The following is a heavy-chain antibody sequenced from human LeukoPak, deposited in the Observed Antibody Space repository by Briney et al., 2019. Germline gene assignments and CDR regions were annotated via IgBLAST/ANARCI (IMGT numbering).Heavy chain of an antibody. CDR1: GFTFSSYW. CDR3: ARESPTVHSSSYYYMDV. Sequence: PGGSLRLSCAASGFTFSSYWMSWVRQAPGKGLEWVANIKQDGSEKYYVDSVKGRFTISRDNAKNSLYLQMNSLRAEDTAVYYCARESPTVHSSSYYYMDVWGKGTTVTVSS. J-gene: IGHJ6*03. V-gene: IGHV3-7*01. CDR2: IKQDGSEK. D-gene: IGHD4-17*01.